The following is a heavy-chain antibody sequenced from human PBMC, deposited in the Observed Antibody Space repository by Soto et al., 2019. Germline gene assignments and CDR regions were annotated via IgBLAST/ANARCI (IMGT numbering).Heavy chain of an antibody. CDR1: GGAISSGGYY. CDR2: IYSSGST. D-gene: IGHD3-9*01. CDR3: ARGTEGHYDILTGYYNRYFDL. J-gene: IGHJ2*01. Sequence: TLSLTCTVSGGAISSGGYYWGWIRQDKGKGLEWIGYIYSSGSTYDNPSLKSRVTISVDTSKNQFSLKLNSVTAADTAVYYCARGTEGHYDILTGYYNRYFDLWGRGTLVTVSS. V-gene: IGHV4-31*03.